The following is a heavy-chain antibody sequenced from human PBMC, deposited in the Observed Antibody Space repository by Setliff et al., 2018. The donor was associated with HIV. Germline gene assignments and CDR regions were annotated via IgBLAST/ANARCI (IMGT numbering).Heavy chain of an antibody. J-gene: IGHJ4*02. V-gene: IGHV4-59*12. CDR2: IYYSGST. Sequence: SETLSLTCTVSGGSISSYYWSWIRQPPGKGLEWIGYIYYSGSTNYNPSLKSRVTISVDTSKNQFSLKVTSVTAADTAVYYCARVPGRDYYDTSGDFDYWGLGTLVTVSS. CDR1: GGSISSYY. D-gene: IGHD3-22*01. CDR3: ARVPGRDYYDTSGDFDY.